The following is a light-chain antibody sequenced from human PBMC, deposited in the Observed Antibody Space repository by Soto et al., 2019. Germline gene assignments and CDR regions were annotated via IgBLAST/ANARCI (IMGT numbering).Light chain of an antibody. CDR1: QSVSNNY. CDR3: QQYGSSPRT. J-gene: IGKJ2*01. V-gene: IGKV3-20*01. Sequence: EVVLTQSPGTLSLSPGERATLSCRASQSVSNNYLAWYQQKPGQAPRLLIYGASSRATGIPDRFSGSGSGTDFTLTISRLEPEDIAVYYCQQYGSSPRTFGQGTKLEI. CDR2: GAS.